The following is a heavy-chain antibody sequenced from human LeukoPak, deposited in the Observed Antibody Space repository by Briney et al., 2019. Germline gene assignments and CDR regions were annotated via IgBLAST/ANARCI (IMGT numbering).Heavy chain of an antibody. CDR2: ISAYNGNT. V-gene: IGHV1-18*01. D-gene: IGHD3-3*01. Sequence: ASVKVSCKASGYTFTSYAMHWVRQAPGQGLEWMGWISAYNGNTNYAQKLQGRVTMTTDTSTSTAYMELRSLRSDDTAVYYCARDRRITIFGVVIKNWFDPWGQGTLVTVSS. J-gene: IGHJ5*02. CDR3: ARDRRITIFGVVIKNWFDP. CDR1: GYTFTSYA.